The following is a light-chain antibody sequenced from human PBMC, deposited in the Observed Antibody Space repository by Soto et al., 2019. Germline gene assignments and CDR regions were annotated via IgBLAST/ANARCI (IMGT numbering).Light chain of an antibody. Sequence: DIPMTQSPSTLSASVGDRVTITCRASQSISSWLAWYQQKPGKAPKLLIYDASSLESGVPSRFSGSGSGTEFTLTISSLQPDDFATYYCQQYNSYPYTFGQGTKLDIK. V-gene: IGKV1-5*01. CDR1: QSISSW. CDR3: QQYNSYPYT. CDR2: DAS. J-gene: IGKJ2*01.